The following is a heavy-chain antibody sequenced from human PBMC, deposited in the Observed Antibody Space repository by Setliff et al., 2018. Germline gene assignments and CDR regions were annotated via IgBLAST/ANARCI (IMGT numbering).Heavy chain of an antibody. V-gene: IGHV3-30*02. CDR2: IWYDGDNK. J-gene: IGHJ6*03. CDR1: GFTFSNHG. Sequence: GGSLRLSCVASGFTFSNHGMLWVRQAPGKGLEWVALIWYDGDNKKYADSVWGRFAVSRDNSRNTLYLEMNSLRPEDTAMYYCAKGGPYYYYYMDVWGKGTMVTVSS. CDR3: AKGGPYYYYYMDV.